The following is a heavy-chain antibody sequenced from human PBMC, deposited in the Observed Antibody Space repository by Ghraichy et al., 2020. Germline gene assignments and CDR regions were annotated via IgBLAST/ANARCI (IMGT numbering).Heavy chain of an antibody. V-gene: IGHV3-48*02. Sequence: GGSPRLSCAASGFTFNNYAMNWVRQAPGKGLEWVSYIISSSNTIYYADSVKGRFTISRDNAKNSLYLQMNSLRDEDTAVYYCARDGRWYYGMDVWGQGTTVTGSS. CDR3: ARDGRWYYGMDV. D-gene: IGHD4-23*01. CDR1: GFTFNNYA. J-gene: IGHJ6*02. CDR2: IISSSNTI.